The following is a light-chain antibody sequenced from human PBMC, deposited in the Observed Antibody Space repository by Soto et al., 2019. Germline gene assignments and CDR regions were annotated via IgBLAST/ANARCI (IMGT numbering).Light chain of an antibody. V-gene: IGLV4-69*01. J-gene: IGLJ3*02. CDR1: SGHSSYA. CDR2: LNSDGSH. Sequence: QLVLTQSPSASASLGASVKLTCTLSSGHSSYAIAWHQQQPEKGPRYLMKLNSDGSHSKGDGIPDRFSGSSSGAERYLTISSLQSEDEADYYCKNWGTGIWVFGGGTKLTVL. CDR3: KNWGTGIWV.